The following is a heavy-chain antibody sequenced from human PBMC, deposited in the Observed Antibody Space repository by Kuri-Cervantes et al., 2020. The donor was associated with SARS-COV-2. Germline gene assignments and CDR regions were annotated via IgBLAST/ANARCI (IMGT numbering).Heavy chain of an antibody. CDR3: TRATRVVIAIPFWFDP. D-gene: IGHD2-21*01. CDR1: GFTFSDYY. J-gene: IGHJ5*02. V-gene: IGHV3-11*04. CDR2: ISSSGTTT. Sequence: GGSLRLSCAASGFTFSDYYMHWIRQAPGKGLEWVSYISSSGTTTYYADSVKGRFTISRDNAKKSLYVQMNSLRAVDTAVYYCTRATRVVIAIPFWFDPWGQGTLVTVSS.